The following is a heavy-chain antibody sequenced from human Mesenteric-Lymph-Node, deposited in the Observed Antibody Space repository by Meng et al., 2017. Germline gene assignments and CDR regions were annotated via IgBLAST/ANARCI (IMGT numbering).Heavy chain of an antibody. CDR1: GGSFSGYY. CDR2: INHSGST. J-gene: IGHJ4*02. CDR3: ARGPTVKYFDY. V-gene: IGHV4-34*01. Sequence: SETLSLTCAVYGGSFSGYYWSWIRQPPGKGLEWIGEINHSGSTNYNPSLKSRVTISVDTSKNQFSLNLSSVAASDTAVYFCARGPTVKYFDYWGQGTQVTVSS. D-gene: IGHD2/OR15-2a*01.